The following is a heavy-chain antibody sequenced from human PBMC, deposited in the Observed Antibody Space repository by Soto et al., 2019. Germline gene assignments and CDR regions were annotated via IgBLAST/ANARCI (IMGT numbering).Heavy chain of an antibody. CDR3: ARDGQGSGSYSGGVFDY. CDR1: VFTFNRYA. J-gene: IGHJ4*02. Sequence: WGWLRLSCSASVFTFNRYAMHWFRQAPGKGLEWVAVISYDGSNKYYADSVKGRFTISRDNSKNTLYLRMNSLRAEDTAVYYCARDGQGSGSYSGGVFDYWGQGTLVTVSS. D-gene: IGHD1-26*01. CDR2: ISYDGSNK. V-gene: IGHV3-30-3*01.